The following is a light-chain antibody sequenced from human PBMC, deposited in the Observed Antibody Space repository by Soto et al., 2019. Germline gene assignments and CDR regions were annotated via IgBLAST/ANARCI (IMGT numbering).Light chain of an antibody. CDR3: QQYNNWPPGT. Sequence: IVLTQSPATLSVSPGERPTLSCSPSQSVSSNLAWYQQKPGQAPRLLIYGASTRATGIPARFSGSGSGTEFTLTISSLQSEDFAVYYCQQYNNWPPGTFGQGTKVDI. J-gene: IGKJ1*01. CDR1: QSVSSN. CDR2: GAS. V-gene: IGKV3-15*01.